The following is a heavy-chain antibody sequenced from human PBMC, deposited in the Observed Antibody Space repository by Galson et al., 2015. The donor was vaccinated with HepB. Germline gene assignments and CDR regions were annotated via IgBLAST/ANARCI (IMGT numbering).Heavy chain of an antibody. CDR3: ARDGGIAVAGLSR. Sequence: TLSLTCTVSGGSISSGGYYWSWLRQHPGKGLEWIGNIYYSGSTFYNPSLKSRTTISVDTSKNQFSLKVTSVTAADTAVYYCARDGGIAVAGLSRWGRGTLVTVSS. CDR1: GGSISSGGYY. CDR2: IYYSGST. J-gene: IGHJ4*02. D-gene: IGHD6-19*01. V-gene: IGHV4-31*03.